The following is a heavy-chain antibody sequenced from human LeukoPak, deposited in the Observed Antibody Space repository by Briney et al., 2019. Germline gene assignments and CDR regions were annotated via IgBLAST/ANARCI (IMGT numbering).Heavy chain of an antibody. V-gene: IGHV1-69*06. CDR3: ARERPLPSVVPAATPQNAFDI. D-gene: IGHD2-2*01. Sequence: ASVKVSCKASGGTFSSYAISWVRQAPGQGLEWMGGIIPIFGTANYAQKFQGRVTITADKSTSTAYMELSSLRSEDTAVYYCARERPLPSVVPAATPQNAFDIWGQGTMVTVSS. J-gene: IGHJ3*02. CDR1: GGTFSSYA. CDR2: IIPIFGTA.